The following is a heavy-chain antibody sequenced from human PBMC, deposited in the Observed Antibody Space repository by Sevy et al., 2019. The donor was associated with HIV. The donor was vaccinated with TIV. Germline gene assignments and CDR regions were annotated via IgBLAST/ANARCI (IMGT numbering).Heavy chain of an antibody. Sequence: GGSLRLSCAVSGFNFTNYSMNWVRQAPGKGLEWVSGISSSSRYIYYADSVKGRFTISRDNAKNSLYLQMNSLRAEDTAVYYCARDREQQLSDYWGQGTLVTVSS. CDR3: ARDREQQLSDY. CDR1: GFNFTNYS. J-gene: IGHJ4*02. CDR2: ISSSSRYI. V-gene: IGHV3-21*01. D-gene: IGHD6-13*01.